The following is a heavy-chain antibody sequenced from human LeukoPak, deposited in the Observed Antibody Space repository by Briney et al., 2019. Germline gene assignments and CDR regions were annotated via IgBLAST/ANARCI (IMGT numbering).Heavy chain of an antibody. V-gene: IGHV4-59*01. CDR3: ARALPGYDFWSGRYLDY. CDR1: GGSISSYY. J-gene: IGHJ4*02. D-gene: IGHD3-3*01. CDR2: IYYSGST. Sequence: SETLSLTCTVSGGSISSYYWSWIRQPPGKGLEWIGYIYYSGSTNYNPSLKSRVTISVDTSKNQFSLKLSSVTAADTAVYYCARALPGYDFWSGRYLDYWGQGTLVTVSS.